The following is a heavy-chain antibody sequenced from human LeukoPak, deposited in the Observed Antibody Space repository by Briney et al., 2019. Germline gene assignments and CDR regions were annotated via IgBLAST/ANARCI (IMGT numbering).Heavy chain of an antibody. CDR1: GITFSSYS. Sequence: GGSLRLSCVASGITFSSYSMNWVRQAPGKGLEWVSSISSSSSYIYYADPVKGRFTISRDNAKNSLYLQMNSLRAEDTAVYYCARDLYRGSGWYRESTGGAFDIWGQGTMVTVSS. CDR2: ISSSSSYI. D-gene: IGHD6-19*01. CDR3: ARDLYRGSGWYRESTGGAFDI. V-gene: IGHV3-21*01. J-gene: IGHJ3*02.